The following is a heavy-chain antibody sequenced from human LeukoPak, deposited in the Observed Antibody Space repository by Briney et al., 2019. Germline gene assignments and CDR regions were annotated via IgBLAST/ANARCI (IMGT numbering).Heavy chain of an antibody. J-gene: IGHJ6*02. Sequence: ASVKVSCKASGGTFSSYAISWVRQAPGQGLEWMGRIIPILGIANYAQKFQGRVTITADKSTSTAYMELSSLRSEDTAVYYCARDYLVATRDYYYYCGMDVWGQGTTVTVSS. CDR1: GGTFSSYA. CDR2: IIPILGIA. V-gene: IGHV1-69*04. CDR3: ARDYLVATRDYYYYCGMDV. D-gene: IGHD5-24*01.